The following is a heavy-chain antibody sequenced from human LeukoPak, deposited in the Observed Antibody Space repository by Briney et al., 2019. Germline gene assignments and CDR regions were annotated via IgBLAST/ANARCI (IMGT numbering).Heavy chain of an antibody. J-gene: IGHJ4*02. D-gene: IGHD2-15*01. CDR2: ISGSGSNT. V-gene: IGHV3-23*01. CDR1: GFTFSTYA. Sequence: GGSLRLSCAASGFTFSTYAMSWVRQAPGKGLDWVSGISGSGSNTYYVDSVKGRFTISRDNSKNTLYLQMNSLKTEDTAVYYCTTSFLGYCSGGSCPFDYWGQGTLVTVSS. CDR3: TTSFLGYCSGGSCPFDY.